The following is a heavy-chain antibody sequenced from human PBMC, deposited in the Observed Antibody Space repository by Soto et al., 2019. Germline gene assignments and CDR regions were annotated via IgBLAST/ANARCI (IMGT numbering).Heavy chain of an antibody. CDR2: ISTSGGNT. CDR3: AREGDGGIQYSHAFDV. J-gene: IGHJ3*01. Sequence: EVQLLESGGGLVQPGGSLRLSCAASGFTVSYYAMSWVRQAPGKGLEWVSGISTSGGNTYYADSVKGRFTISRDNSKNMLYLQMNSLRAEDTAVYYCAREGDGGIQYSHAFDVWGQGSVVTVSS. D-gene: IGHD1-26*01. CDR1: GFTVSYYA. V-gene: IGHV3-23*01.